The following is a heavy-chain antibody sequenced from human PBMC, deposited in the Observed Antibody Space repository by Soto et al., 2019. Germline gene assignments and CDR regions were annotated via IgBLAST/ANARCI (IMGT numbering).Heavy chain of an antibody. CDR2: ISSYNGNT. CDR1: VYTPSNND. Sequence: ASVKVSCMTSVYTPSNNDIGWVRQAPGQWLENMGWISSYNGNTNXXRNLQDRVXSTTDASTRTSXMELMXLQSDDTAIYYCARGLYRRGTYYAFDNXX. V-gene: IGHV1-18*01. J-gene: IGHJ4*01. D-gene: IGHD1-26*01. CDR3: ARGLYRRGTYYAFDN.